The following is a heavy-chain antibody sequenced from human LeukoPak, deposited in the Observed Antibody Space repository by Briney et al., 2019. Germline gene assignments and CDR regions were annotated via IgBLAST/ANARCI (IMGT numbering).Heavy chain of an antibody. D-gene: IGHD6-13*01. CDR3: ARLRYSSSWYYYYGMDV. CDR1: GGSISSYY. CDR2: IYYSGST. V-gene: IGHV4-59*08. J-gene: IGHJ6*02. Sequence: PSETLSLTCTVSGGSISSYYWSWIRQPPGKGLEWIGYIYYSGSTNYNPSLKSRVTISVDTSKNQFSPKLSSVTAADTAVYYCARLRYSSSWYYYYGMDVWGQGTTVTVSS.